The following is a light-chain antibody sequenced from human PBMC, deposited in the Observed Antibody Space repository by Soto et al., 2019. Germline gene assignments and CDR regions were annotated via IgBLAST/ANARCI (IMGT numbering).Light chain of an antibody. CDR1: PSVSNS. J-gene: IGKJ4*01. Sequence: SVLTQSPATLSLSPGERATLSCRASPSVSNSLAWYQHKPGQAPSLLIYDESNRATGVPTRFSGSVSGTDFSHTTSSLDPVDFAVYNCQQRNKWPPVTVGGRPSVEIK. CDR3: QQRNKWPPVT. V-gene: IGKV3-11*01. CDR2: DES.